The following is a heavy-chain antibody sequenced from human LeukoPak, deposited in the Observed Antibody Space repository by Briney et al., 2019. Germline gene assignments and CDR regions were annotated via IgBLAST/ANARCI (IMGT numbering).Heavy chain of an antibody. CDR2: IYYSGST. CDR3: ARTTEGGYTYGYFYYYYMDV. Sequence: SETLSLTCAVYDVSFSGYYWSWIRQPPGKGLEWIGYIYYSGSTNYNPSLKSRVTISVDTSKNQFSLKLTSVTAADTAVYYCARTTEGGYTYGYFYYYYMDVWGKGTTVTISS. J-gene: IGHJ6*03. V-gene: IGHV4-59*01. D-gene: IGHD5-18*01. CDR1: DVSFSGYY.